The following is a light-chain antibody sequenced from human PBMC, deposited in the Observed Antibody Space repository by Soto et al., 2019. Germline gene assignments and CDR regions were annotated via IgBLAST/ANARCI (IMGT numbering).Light chain of an antibody. J-gene: IGKJ1*01. CDR2: GAS. CDR3: QHYYNWPRT. Sequence: EIVLTQSPGTLSLSPGERATLSCRASQSVSSSYLAWYQQKPGQAPRLLIYGASSRATGIPDRFSGSGSGTEFTLIISSLQSEDFAVYYCQHYYNWPRTFGQGTKV. V-gene: IGKV3-20*01. CDR1: QSVSSSY.